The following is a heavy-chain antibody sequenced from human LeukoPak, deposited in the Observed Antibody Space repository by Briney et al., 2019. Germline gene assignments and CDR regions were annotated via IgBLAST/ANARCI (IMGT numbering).Heavy chain of an antibody. V-gene: IGHV3-7*01. J-gene: IGHJ4*02. CDR2: IKQDGSEK. CDR3: ARALWLFDY. Sequence: GGSLRLSCAASGFTFSSYWMSWVRQAPGKGLEWVANIKQDGSEKYYVDSVKGRSTISRDNAKNSLYLQMYRLRAEDTAVYYCARALWLFDYWGQGTLVTVSS. CDR1: GFTFSSYW. D-gene: IGHD5-24*01.